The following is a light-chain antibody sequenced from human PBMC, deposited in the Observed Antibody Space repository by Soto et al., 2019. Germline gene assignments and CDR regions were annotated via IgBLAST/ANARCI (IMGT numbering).Light chain of an antibody. V-gene: IGKV1-39*01. CDR3: QHIFTNAWT. J-gene: IGKJ1*01. CDR1: ESIRNE. CDR2: DTF. Sequence: DIQMTQSPSSLSASLGDRVTITCRPSESIRNELNWFQQRPGKAPRLLIYDTFTLQSGVPSRFSGSVSWTEFSLTIGSLQAGDSAIYYCQHIFTNAWTFGQGAKVDI.